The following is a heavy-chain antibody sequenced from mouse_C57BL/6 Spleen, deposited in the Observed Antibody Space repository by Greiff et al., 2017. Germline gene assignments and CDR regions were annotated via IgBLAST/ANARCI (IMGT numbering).Heavy chain of an antibody. D-gene: IGHD2-3*01. J-gene: IGHJ4*01. CDR1: GFSLTSYG. CDR2: LWSGGST. V-gene: IGHV2-2*01. Sequence: QVQLKESGPGLVQPSQSLSITCTVSGFSLTSYGVHWVRQSPGKGLEWLGVLWSGGSTDYNAAFISRLSISKDNSKSQVFFKMNSLQADDTAIYYCARKFLHYDGSFMDYWGQGTSVTVSS. CDR3: ARKFLHYDGSFMDY.